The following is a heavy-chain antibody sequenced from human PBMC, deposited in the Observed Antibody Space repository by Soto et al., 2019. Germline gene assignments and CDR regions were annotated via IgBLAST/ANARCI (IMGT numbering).Heavy chain of an antibody. Sequence: EVQLVESGGGLVQPGGSLRLSCAASGFTVRSNYMTWVRQAPGKGLAWVSLIHSCGTTYYADSVKGSFTISRDTSEITLQFHMDSLGVEDTAVYYCVRHDVLSDGGRCYGRRLHVWGRGSTVTVSS. CDR1: GFTVRSNY. CDR2: IHSCGTT. CDR3: VRHDVLSDGGRCYGRRLHV. J-gene: IGHJ6*04. V-gene: IGHV3-66*04. D-gene: IGHD2-15*01.